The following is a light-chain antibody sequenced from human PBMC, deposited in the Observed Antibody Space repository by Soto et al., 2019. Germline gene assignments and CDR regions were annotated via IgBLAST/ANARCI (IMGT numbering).Light chain of an antibody. V-gene: IGKV1-5*03. CDR2: KAT. CDR1: QTIDSW. Sequence: DIQMTQSPSTRSASVGDIVTITCRASQTIDSWLAWYQQRPGKPPNLLIYKATTLASGVPSRFSGSGSGTEFTLTITSLQPDEFAPYYGQQYHIYARTFGQGPKVEI. CDR3: QQYHIYART. J-gene: IGKJ1*01.